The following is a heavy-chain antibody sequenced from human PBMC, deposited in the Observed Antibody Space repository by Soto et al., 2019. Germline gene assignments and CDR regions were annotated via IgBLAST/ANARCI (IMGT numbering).Heavy chain of an antibody. Sequence: QVQLQQSGPGLVKPSQTLSLTCTVSGGSISYEYYHWTWIRQSPGKGLELIGYIHYSGSIIYNPSFKSRVTISVDTSKNQFSLQLSSVTAADTAVYFCAREDDGGDRDYYGLDVWGQGTTVTVSS. CDR2: IHYSGSI. V-gene: IGHV4-30-4*08. CDR3: AREDDGGDRDYYGLDV. CDR1: GGSISYEYYH. D-gene: IGHD2-21*02. J-gene: IGHJ6*02.